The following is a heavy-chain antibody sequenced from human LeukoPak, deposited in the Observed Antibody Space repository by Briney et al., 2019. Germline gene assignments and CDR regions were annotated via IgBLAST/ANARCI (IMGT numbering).Heavy chain of an antibody. Sequence: PGGSLRLSCAASGFTFSSYAMSWVRQAPGKGLEWVSAISGSGGSTYYADSVKGRFTISRDNSNNTLYLQMNSLRAEDTAVYYCAKAHYYGSGSYSPLGYWGQGTLVTVSS. V-gene: IGHV3-23*01. D-gene: IGHD3-10*01. J-gene: IGHJ4*02. CDR3: AKAHYYGSGSYSPLGY. CDR2: ISGSGGST. CDR1: GFTFSSYA.